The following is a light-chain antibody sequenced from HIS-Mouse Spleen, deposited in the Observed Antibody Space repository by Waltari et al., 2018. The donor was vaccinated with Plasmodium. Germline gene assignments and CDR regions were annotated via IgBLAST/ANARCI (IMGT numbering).Light chain of an antibody. CDR1: AVPKQH. J-gene: IGLJ2*01. CDR3: QSADSSGTYRV. CDR2: KGG. V-gene: IGLV3-25*03. Sequence: SYELTQPPSVSVSPGQTARTTCSGDAVPKQHAYGYQQKPGQAPVLVIYKGGERPPGPPERFSGSSSGTTVTLTISGVQAEDEADYYCQSADSSGTYRVFGGGTKLTVL.